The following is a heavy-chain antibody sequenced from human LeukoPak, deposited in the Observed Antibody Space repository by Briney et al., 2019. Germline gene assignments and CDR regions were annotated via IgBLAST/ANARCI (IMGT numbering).Heavy chain of an antibody. J-gene: IGHJ4*02. D-gene: IGHD4-17*01. CDR3: ARDERDYEDY. Sequence: GASVKVSCKASGYTFTSYALNWVRQAPGQGLQWMGWISAYNGNTNYAQKLQGRVTMTRDTSISTAYMELSRLRSDDTAVYYCARDERDYEDYWGQGTLVTVSS. CDR1: GYTFTSYA. V-gene: IGHV1-18*01. CDR2: ISAYNGNT.